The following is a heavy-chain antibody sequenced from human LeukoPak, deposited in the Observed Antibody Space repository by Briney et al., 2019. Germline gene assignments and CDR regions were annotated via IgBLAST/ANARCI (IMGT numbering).Heavy chain of an antibody. D-gene: IGHD2-8*01. CDR3: ATEIGGVPY. CDR1: GCAFSGGY. V-gene: IGHV1-2*07. Sequence: GSVKDSCKTTGCAFSGGYDIYWVRQAPGQGLECMGWINPNNGYPNYGNKFRGTVTLTRDTSISTPYTEENEVTYGDTGVDFCATEIGGVPYWGQGTQLTVSS. CDR2: INPNNGYP. J-gene: IGHJ4*02.